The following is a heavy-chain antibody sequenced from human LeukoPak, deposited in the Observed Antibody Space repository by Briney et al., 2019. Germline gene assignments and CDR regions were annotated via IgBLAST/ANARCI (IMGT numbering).Heavy chain of an antibody. CDR1: GFTFSSYA. J-gene: IGHJ3*02. V-gene: IGHV3-23*01. CDR3: AKAHGGITIFGVVHYDAFDI. D-gene: IGHD3-3*01. CDR2: ISGSGGST. Sequence: PGGSLRLSCAASGFTFSSYAMSWVRQAPGKGLEWVSAISGSGGSTYYADSVKGRFTISRDNSKNTLYLQMNSLRAEDTAVYYCAKAHGGITIFGVVHYDAFDIWGQGTMVTVSS.